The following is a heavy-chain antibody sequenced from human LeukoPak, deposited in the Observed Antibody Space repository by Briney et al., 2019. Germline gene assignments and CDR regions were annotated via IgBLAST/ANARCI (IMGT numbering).Heavy chain of an antibody. V-gene: IGHV4-59*01. Sequence: SETLSLTCTVSGGSISSYYWSWIRQPPGKGLEWIGYIYYSGSTNYNPSLKSRVTISVDTSKNQFSLKLSSVTAADTAVYFCARDSSPAALPYVDAWGKGTTVTVSS. CDR2: IYYSGST. D-gene: IGHD2-2*01. CDR3: ARDSSPAALPYVDA. CDR1: GGSISSYY. J-gene: IGHJ6*03.